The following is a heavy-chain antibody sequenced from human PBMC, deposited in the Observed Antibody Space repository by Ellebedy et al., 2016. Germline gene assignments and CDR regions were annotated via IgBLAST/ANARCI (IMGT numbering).Heavy chain of an antibody. CDR3: ATTSGQATLRS. D-gene: IGHD2-15*01. CDR2: IKAGDGHT. J-gene: IGHJ5*02. Sequence: ASVKVSCXASGYPFTDYGISWVRQAPGQGLEWMGWIKAGDGHTKYARDFQARVTFSRDTSANTVYMELTTLASEDTAVYYCATTSGQATLRSWGQGTLVTVSS. V-gene: IGHV1-18*04. CDR1: GYPFTDYG.